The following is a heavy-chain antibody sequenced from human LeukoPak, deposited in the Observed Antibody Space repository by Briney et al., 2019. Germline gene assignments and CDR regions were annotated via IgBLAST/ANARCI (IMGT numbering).Heavy chain of an antibody. CDR2: ISGSGGST. CDR1: GFTFSSYA. J-gene: IGHJ3*02. V-gene: IGHV3-23*01. Sequence: GGSLRLSCEASGFTFSSYAMSWVRQAPGKGLEWVSAISGSGGSTYYADSVKGRFTISRDNSKNTLYPQMNSLRAEDTAVYYCAKDFVVVVTDDAFDIWGQGTMVTVSS. D-gene: IGHD2-21*02. CDR3: AKDFVVVVTDDAFDI.